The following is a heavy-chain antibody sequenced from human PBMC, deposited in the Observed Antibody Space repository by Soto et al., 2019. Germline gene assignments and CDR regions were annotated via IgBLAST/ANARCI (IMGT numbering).Heavy chain of an antibody. J-gene: IGHJ2*01. V-gene: IGHV1-18*04. CDR2: ITASNGNT. Sequence: QLQLVQSGTEVKNPGASVKVSCKASGFTFSGFGITWVRQAPGQGLEWMGWITASNGNTNYAQNLQGRVTMTTDTSTSTAYMELWRLRSDDTAVYYCARGYSYGSYWYFDRWCGGTLGTVSS. D-gene: IGHD5-18*01. CDR3: ARGYSYGSYWYFDR. CDR1: GFTFSGFG.